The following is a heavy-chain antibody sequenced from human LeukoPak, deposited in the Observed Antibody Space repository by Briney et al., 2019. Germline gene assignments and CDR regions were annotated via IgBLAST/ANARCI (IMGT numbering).Heavy chain of an antibody. J-gene: IGHJ4*02. V-gene: IGHV4-59*08. CDR3: ARQADDSSSSLVYFDY. Sequence: SETLSLTCTVSGGSMNGYYWSWIRQTPGKGLEWIAYVYYSGATSYNPSLKSRVTISADTSKNQFSLKLSSVTAADTAVYYCARQADDSSSSLVYFDYWGQGTLVTVSS. CDR2: VYYSGAT. CDR1: GGSMNGYY. D-gene: IGHD6-6*01.